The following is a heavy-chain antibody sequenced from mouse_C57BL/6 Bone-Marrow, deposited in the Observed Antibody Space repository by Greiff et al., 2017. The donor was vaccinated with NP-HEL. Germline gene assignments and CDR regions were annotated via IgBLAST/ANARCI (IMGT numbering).Heavy chain of an antibody. V-gene: IGHV14-4*01. Sequence: VQLQQSGAELVRPGASVKLSCTASGFNIKDDYMHWVKQRPEQGLEWIGWIDPENGDTEYASKFQGKATIKADKSSNTAYLQLSSLTSDDTAVYYCTTISPLDYWGQGTSVTVSS. CDR1: GFNIKDDY. J-gene: IGHJ4*01. CDR2: IDPENGDT. CDR3: TTISPLDY.